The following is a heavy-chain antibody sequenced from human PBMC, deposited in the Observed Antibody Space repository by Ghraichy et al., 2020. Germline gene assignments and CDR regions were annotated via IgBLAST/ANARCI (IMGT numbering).Heavy chain of an antibody. CDR3: TREYTNGYDLTSSYYYYYYGLDV. D-gene: IGHD2-8*01. J-gene: IGHJ6*02. V-gene: IGHV3-74*01. CDR1: GFIFSSYW. CDR2: INSDGRNT. Sequence: GGSLRLSCAASGFIFSSYWMHWVRQAPGKGLVWVSHINSDGRNTNYADSVKGRFTITRDHAKNTLYLQMNSLRAEDTAVYYCTREYTNGYDLTSSYYYYYYGLDVWGRGTTVTVSS.